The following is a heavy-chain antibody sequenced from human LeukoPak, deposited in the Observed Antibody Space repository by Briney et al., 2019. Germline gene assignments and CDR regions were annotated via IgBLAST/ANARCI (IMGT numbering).Heavy chain of an antibody. D-gene: IGHD3-22*01. Sequence: ASVKVSCKASGYTFTGYYMHWVRQAPGQGLEWMGWINPSSGGIKYAQKFQGRVTMTRDTSISTAYMELSRLRSDDTAVYYCARHDDSSGYWDAFDIWGQGTMVSVSS. J-gene: IGHJ3*02. V-gene: IGHV1-2*02. CDR2: INPSSGGI. CDR1: GYTFTGYY. CDR3: ARHDDSSGYWDAFDI.